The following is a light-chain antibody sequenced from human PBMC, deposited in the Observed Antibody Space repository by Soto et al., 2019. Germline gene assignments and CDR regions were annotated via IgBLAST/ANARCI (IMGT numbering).Light chain of an antibody. Sequence: ECVLTQSPGTLSLSPGERATLSCRASQTVRNNYLAWYQKKPGQPPRLLIYGASTRATGIPDRFGGSGSETDFTLTISSLDPDDFAVYHCQYYDDSPRTFGQGTKVDIK. V-gene: IGKV3-20*01. J-gene: IGKJ1*01. CDR2: GAS. CDR3: QYYDDSPRT. CDR1: QTVRNNY.